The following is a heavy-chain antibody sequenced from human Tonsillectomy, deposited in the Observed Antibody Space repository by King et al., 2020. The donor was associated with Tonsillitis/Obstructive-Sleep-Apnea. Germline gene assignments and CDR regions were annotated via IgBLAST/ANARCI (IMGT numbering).Heavy chain of an antibody. J-gene: IGHJ6*02. CDR2: ISYDGSKK. D-gene: IGHD3-10*01. V-gene: IGHV3-30*18. CDR1: GFTFSDFG. Sequence: VQLVESGGGVVQPGRSLRLSCAASGFTFSDFGMHWVRQAPGKGLEWVAVISYDGSKKYYGDSVKGRFTISRDNSKNTLYLQMNSLRAEDTAVYYCAKDHYGSGSYLYTYYYYFGMDVWGQGTTVTVSS. CDR3: AKDHYGSGSYLYTYYYYFGMDV.